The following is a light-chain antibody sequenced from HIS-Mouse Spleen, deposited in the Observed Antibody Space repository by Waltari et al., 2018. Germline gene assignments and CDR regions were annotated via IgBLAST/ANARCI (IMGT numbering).Light chain of an antibody. CDR1: ALPQKY. V-gene: IGLV3-10*01. J-gene: IGLJ2*01. CDR3: YSTDSSGNHRV. CDR2: EDS. Sequence: SYELTQPPSVSVSPGQTARITCSGSALPQKYAYWYQQKSGQAPVLVIYEDSKRLSGIPERFSGSSSGTMATLTISGAQVEDEADYYCYSTDSSGNHRVFGGGTKLTVL.